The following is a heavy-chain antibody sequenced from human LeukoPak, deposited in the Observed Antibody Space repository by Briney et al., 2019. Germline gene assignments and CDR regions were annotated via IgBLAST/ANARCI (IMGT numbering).Heavy chain of an antibody. J-gene: IGHJ5*02. CDR1: GXTFRTCV. Sequence: GWSLRLSCAASGXTFRTCVVLGVRQARGMGLEYVLSMYPNRKTSYYANSVKGRFTISRDNSNHMLYLQMGSLTTEDMAVYYCAAQTTLTGAYDPWGQGTLVTVSS. V-gene: IGHV3-64*01. D-gene: IGHD1-20*01. CDR2: MYPNRKTS. CDR3: AAQTTLTGAYDP.